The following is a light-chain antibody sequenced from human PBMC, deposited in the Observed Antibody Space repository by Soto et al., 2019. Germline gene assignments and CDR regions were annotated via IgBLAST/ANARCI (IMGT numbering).Light chain of an antibody. Sequence: DIQMTQSPSTLSASVGDRVTITCRASQSISSWLAWYQQKPGKAPKLLIYDASSLESGVPSMFSGSGSGTEFTLTISSLQPDDFATYYCQQYNSYPQTFGQGTKLEIK. CDR2: DAS. J-gene: IGKJ2*01. V-gene: IGKV1-5*01. CDR3: QQYNSYPQT. CDR1: QSISSW.